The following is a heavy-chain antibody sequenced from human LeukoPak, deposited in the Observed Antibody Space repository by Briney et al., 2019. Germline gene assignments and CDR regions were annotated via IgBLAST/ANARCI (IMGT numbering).Heavy chain of an antibody. V-gene: IGHV4-4*02. Sequence: PSGTLSLTCGVSGGSISNTNWWTWFRQPPGKGLEWIGEVNLQGSTSYNPSLKSRVAISVDKSENHTSLKLTYVTAADTAVYYCAREGGPYRPLDYSGQGTLVTVAA. CDR2: VNLQGST. CDR1: GGSISNTNW. CDR3: AREGGPYRPLDY. J-gene: IGHJ4*02.